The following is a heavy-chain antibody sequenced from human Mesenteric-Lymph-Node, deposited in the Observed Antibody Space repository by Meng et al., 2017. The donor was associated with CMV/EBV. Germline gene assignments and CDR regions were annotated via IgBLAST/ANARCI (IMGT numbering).Heavy chain of an antibody. V-gene: IGHV3-74*01. CDR1: GFTISTYW. Sequence: GGSLRLSCVVSGFTISTYWMHWVRQVPGKGLEWVSRINTDGSNTNYADSVKGRFTISRDNAKSTLYLQMNSLRAEDTAVYYCAREGYSRSPTSYWGQGTLVTVSS. D-gene: IGHD6-6*01. J-gene: IGHJ4*02. CDR2: INTDGSNT. CDR3: AREGYSRSPTSY.